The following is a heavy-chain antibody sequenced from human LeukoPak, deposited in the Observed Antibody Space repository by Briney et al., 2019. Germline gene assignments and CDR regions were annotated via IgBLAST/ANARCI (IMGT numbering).Heavy chain of an antibody. D-gene: IGHD1-26*01. J-gene: IGHJ4*02. V-gene: IGHV3-21*01. CDR1: GFTFSSYS. Sequence: PGGSLRLSCAASGFTFSSYSMNWVRQAPGKVLEWVSSISSSSSYIYYADSVKGRFAISRDNAKNSLYLQMNSLRAEDTAVYYCARGGSFFDYWGQGTLVTVSS. CDR2: ISSSSSYI. CDR3: ARGGSFFDY.